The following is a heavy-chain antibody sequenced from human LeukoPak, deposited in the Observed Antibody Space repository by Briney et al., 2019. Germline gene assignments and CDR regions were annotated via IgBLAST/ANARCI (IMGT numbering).Heavy chain of an antibody. CDR2: IGTAGDT. Sequence: PGGSLRLSCTASGFTFSSYDMHWVRQATGKGLEWVSAIGTAGDTYYLGSLLGRFTISRENAKNSLYLQMNSLRAGDTAVYYCARGAVGMDVWGQGTTVTVSS. J-gene: IGHJ6*02. V-gene: IGHV3-13*01. CDR3: ARGAVGMDV. CDR1: GFTFSSYD. D-gene: IGHD3-16*01.